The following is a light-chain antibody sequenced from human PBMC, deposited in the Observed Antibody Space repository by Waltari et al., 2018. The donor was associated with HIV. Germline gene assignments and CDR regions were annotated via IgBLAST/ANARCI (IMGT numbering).Light chain of an antibody. CDR3: QVWDATSHVRI. V-gene: IGLV3-21*01. CDR1: DLMTKS. J-gene: IGLJ2*01. CDR2: ENH. Sequence: SYALTQIPSVSVVPGETPEITCGADDLMTKSVHLYRHKAGQAPVLVIYENHRRPSGIPDRISGSKSATKATLTITSVEAGDEADYFCQVWDATSHVRIFGGGTKLAVL.